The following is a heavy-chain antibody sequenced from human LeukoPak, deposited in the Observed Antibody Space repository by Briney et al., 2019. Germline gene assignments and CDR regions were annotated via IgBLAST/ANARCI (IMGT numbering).Heavy chain of an antibody. CDR1: GFTFSDCY. J-gene: IGHJ4*02. CDR3: TRDLAQNIAAAEY. D-gene: IGHD6-13*01. Sequence: PGGSLRLSCAASGFTFSDCYMSWIRQAPGKGLEWVGFIRTETYGGTTEYAASVKGRVAISRDDSKSIAYLQMNSLKTEDTAVYYCTRDLAQNIAAAEYWGQGTQVTVSS. CDR2: IRTETYGGTT. V-gene: IGHV3-49*03.